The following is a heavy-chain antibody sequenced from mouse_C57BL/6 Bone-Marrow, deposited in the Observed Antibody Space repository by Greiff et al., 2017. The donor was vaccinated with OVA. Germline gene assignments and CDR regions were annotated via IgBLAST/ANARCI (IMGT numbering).Heavy chain of an antibody. CDR2: IYPGSGNT. CDR3: ARGFDY. Sequence: VQLQQSGAELVRPGASVKLSCKASGYTFTDYYINWVKQRPGQGLEWIARIYPGSGNTYYNEKFKGKATLTAEKSSSTACMQLSSLTSEDSAVYFCARGFDYWGQGTTLTVSS. J-gene: IGHJ2*01. V-gene: IGHV1-76*01. CDR1: GYTFTDYY.